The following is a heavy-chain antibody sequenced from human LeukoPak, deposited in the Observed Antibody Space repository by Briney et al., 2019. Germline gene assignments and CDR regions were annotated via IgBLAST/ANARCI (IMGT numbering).Heavy chain of an antibody. Sequence: ASVTVSCKASGYTFTSYYMHWVRQAPGQGLEWMGIINPSGGSTSYAQKFQGRVTMTRDTSISTAYMELSRLRSDDTAVYYCASLPRSRDLPSSSNPEGYWGQGTLVTVSS. J-gene: IGHJ4*02. V-gene: IGHV1-46*01. D-gene: IGHD1-14*01. CDR1: GYTFTSYY. CDR2: INPSGGST. CDR3: ASLPRSRDLPSSSNPEGY.